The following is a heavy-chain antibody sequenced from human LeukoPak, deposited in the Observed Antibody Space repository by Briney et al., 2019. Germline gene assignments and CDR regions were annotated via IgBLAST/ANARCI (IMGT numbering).Heavy chain of an antibody. CDR1: GGSISSSSYY. J-gene: IGHJ6*02. CDR3: ARDNRHVDGMDV. Sequence: PSETLSLTCTVSGGSISSSSYYWGWIRQPPGKGLEWIGSIYYSGSTYYNPSLKSRVTISVDTSKNQFSLKLSSVTAADTAVYYCARDNRHVDGMDVWGQGTTVTVSS. CDR2: IYYSGST. V-gene: IGHV4-39*02.